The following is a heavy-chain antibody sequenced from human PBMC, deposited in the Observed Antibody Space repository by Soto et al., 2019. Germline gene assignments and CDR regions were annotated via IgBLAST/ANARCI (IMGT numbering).Heavy chain of an antibody. V-gene: IGHV4-30-2*01. J-gene: IGHJ2*01. Sequence: QLQLQESGSGLVKPSQTLSLTCAVSGGSISSGGYSWSWIRQPPGKGLEWIGYIYHSGSTYYNPSPKSRVTISVDRSKNQFSLKLSSVTAADTAVYYCASTVTTNWYFDLWGRGTLVTVSS. CDR2: IYHSGST. CDR3: ASTVTTNWYFDL. D-gene: IGHD4-17*01. CDR1: GGSISSGGYS.